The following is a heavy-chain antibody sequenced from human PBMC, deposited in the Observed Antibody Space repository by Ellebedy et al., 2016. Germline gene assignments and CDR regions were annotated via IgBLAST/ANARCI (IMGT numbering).Heavy chain of an antibody. D-gene: IGHD2-15*01. J-gene: IGHJ5*02. CDR3: ARGVGSGWFDP. V-gene: IGHV3-7*05. Sequence: GESLKISCAASGFTFSNYWMSWVRQAPGKGLEWVANIKQDGSEKYYVDSVKGRFTISRDNSKNTLYLQMNSLRAEDTAVYYCARGVGSGWFDPWGQGTLVTVSS. CDR1: GFTFSNYW. CDR2: IKQDGSEK.